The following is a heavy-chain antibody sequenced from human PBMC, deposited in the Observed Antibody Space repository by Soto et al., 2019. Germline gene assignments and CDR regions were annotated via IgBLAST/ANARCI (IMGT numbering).Heavy chain of an antibody. D-gene: IGHD3-3*01. CDR2: IYYSGST. CDR1: GGTSINYY. J-gene: IGHJ3*02. CDR3: ARDRDYDFWSGYSNRAFDI. V-gene: IGHV4-59*01. Sequence: SDTLPLTNTVSGGTSINYYWSWIRQQPRKGLEWIGYIYYSGSTNYNPSLKSRVTISVDTSKNQFSLKLSSVTAADTAVYYCARDRDYDFWSGYSNRAFDIWGQGTMVT.